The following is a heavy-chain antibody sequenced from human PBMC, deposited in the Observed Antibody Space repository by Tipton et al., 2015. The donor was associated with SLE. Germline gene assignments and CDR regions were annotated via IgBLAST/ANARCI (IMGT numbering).Heavy chain of an antibody. D-gene: IGHD2-15*01. CDR3: ARGDWWGPNWFDP. CDR1: GYSGSDYY. J-gene: IGHJ5*02. CDR2: FHHSGST. V-gene: IGHV4-38-2*02. Sequence: TLSLTCTVSGYSGSDYYWGWIRLPPGKGLEWIGSFHHSGSTYYNPSLKSRVSISVDTSKNQFSLRLTSVTAADTAVYYCARGDWWGPNWFDPWGQGTLVTVSS.